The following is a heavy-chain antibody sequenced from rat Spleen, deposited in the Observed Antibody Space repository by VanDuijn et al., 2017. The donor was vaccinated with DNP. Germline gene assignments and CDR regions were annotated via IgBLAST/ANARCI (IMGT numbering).Heavy chain of an antibody. J-gene: IGHJ1*01. Sequence: EVQLVESGGGLVQPGRSLKLSCAASGFTFSDYNMAWVRQAPKKGLEWVATIIYDGSRTYYRDSVKGRFTISRDNAKNTLYLQMNSLRSEETATYYCARGPYPNGFFDFWGQGTMVTVSS. D-gene: IGHD1-4*01. CDR1: GFTFSDYN. V-gene: IGHV5S10*01. CDR2: IIYDGSRT. CDR3: ARGPYPNGFFDF.